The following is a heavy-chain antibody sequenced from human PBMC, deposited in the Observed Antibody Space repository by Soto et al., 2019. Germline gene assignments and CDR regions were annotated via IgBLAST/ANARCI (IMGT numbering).Heavy chain of an antibody. CDR3: AKAQFTGTSKTLDD. D-gene: IGHD7-27*01. J-gene: IGHJ4*02. CDR2: ISGSGDNT. CDR1: GFTFSSYA. Sequence: EVQLLESGGGLVQPGGSLRLSCAASGFTFSSYAMYWVRQAPGKGLEWVSDISGSGDNTHYADSVKGQFTISRDNSKNTLYLQMNSLRGDDTAVYYCAKAQFTGTSKTLDDWGQGTLVTVST. V-gene: IGHV3-23*01.